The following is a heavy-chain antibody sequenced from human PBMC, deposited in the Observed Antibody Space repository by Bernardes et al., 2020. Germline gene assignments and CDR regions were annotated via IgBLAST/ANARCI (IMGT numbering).Heavy chain of an antibody. CDR1: GGSFSGYY. Sequence: SETLSLTCAVYGGSFSGYYWSWIRQPPGKGLEWIGEINHSGSTNYNPSLKSRVTISVYTSKNQYSLKLSPVTATDPAGYSWARGPYVRSSGVDYWGQGTLVTVSS. V-gene: IGHV4-34*01. CDR3: ARGPYVRSSGVDY. J-gene: IGHJ4*02. CDR2: INHSGST. D-gene: IGHD6-19*01.